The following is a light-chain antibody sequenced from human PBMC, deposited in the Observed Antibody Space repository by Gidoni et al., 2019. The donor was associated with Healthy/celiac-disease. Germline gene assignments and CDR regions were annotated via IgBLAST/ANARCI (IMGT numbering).Light chain of an antibody. CDR1: QRVSSN. Sequence: EIVMTQSQATLSVSPGERATLSCRARQRVSSNLAWYQQKPGQAPRLLLYGASPRATGIPARFSGSGSGTEFTLTISSLQSEDFAVYYCQQYNTWPPLFTFGPGTKVDIK. CDR2: GAS. J-gene: IGKJ3*01. CDR3: QQYNTWPPLFT. V-gene: IGKV3-15*01.